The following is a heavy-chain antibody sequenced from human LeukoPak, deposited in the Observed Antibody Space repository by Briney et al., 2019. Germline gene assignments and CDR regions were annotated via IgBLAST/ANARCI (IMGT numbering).Heavy chain of an antibody. CDR1: GGSISSGDYY. J-gene: IGHJ3*02. CDR2: IYYSGST. CDR3: ARDKGRSIAARGIDAFDI. Sequence: SETLSLTCTVSGGSISSGDYYWSWIRRPPGKGLEWIGYIYYSGSTYYNPSLKSRVTISVDTSKNQFSLKLSSVTAADTAVYYCARDKGRSIAARGIDAFDIWGQGTMVTVSS. V-gene: IGHV4-30-4*01. D-gene: IGHD6-6*01.